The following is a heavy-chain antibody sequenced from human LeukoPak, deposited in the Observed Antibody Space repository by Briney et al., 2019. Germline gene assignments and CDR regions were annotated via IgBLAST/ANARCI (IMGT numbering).Heavy chain of an antibody. D-gene: IGHD4-17*01. CDR2: ISHDGSNK. V-gene: IGHV3-30*04. CDR1: GFTFSSYA. J-gene: IGHJ6*02. CDR3: ASTTVTTMDV. Sequence: GGSLRLSCAASGFTFSSYAMHWVRQAPGKGLEWVAVISHDGSNKYYADSVKGRFTISRDNAKNTLYLQMNSLRAEDTAVYYCASTTVTTMDVWGQGTTVTVSS.